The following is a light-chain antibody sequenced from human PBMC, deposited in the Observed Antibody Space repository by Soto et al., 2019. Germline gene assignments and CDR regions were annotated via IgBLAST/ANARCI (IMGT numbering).Light chain of an antibody. CDR2: GAS. CDR3: QQYNNWPRALT. J-gene: IGKJ4*01. CDR1: QSVSSN. Sequence: EIVMTQSPATLSVSPGERATLSCRASQSVSSNLAWYRQKPGQAPRLLIYGASTRATGIPARFSGSGSGTEFTLTISSLQSEDFAVYYCQQYNNWPRALTFGGGTKVEIK. V-gene: IGKV3-15*01.